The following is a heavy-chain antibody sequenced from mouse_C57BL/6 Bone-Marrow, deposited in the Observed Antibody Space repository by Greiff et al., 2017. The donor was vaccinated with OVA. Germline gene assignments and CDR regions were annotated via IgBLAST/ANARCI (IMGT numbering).Heavy chain of an antibody. J-gene: IGHJ2*01. V-gene: IGHV1-81*01. CDR2: IYPRSGNT. CDR3: ARSCDWDGENFDY. CDR1: GYTFTSYG. D-gene: IGHD4-1*01. Sequence: VHLVESGAELARPGASVKLSCKASGYTFTSYGISWVKQRTGQGLEWIGEIYPRSGNTYYNEKFKGKATLTADKSSSTAYMELRSLTSEDSAVYFCARSCDWDGENFDYWGQGTTLTVSS.